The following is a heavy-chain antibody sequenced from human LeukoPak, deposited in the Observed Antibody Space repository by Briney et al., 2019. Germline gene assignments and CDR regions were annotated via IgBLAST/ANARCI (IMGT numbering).Heavy chain of an antibody. CDR1: GFTFSNYW. Sequence: GGSLRLSCAASGFTFSNYWMSWVRQAPGRGLEWVSAISGSGGSTYYADSVKGRFTISRDNSKNTLYLQMNSLRAEDTAVYYCAKSGLTTPNFFDYWGQGTLVTVSS. D-gene: IGHD2-15*01. J-gene: IGHJ4*02. CDR2: ISGSGGST. CDR3: AKSGLTTPNFFDY. V-gene: IGHV3-23*01.